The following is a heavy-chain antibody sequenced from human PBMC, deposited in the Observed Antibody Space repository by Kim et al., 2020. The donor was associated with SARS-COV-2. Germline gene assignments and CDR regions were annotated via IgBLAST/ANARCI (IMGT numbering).Heavy chain of an antibody. CDR3: ARHRLYDSSGYYFDY. J-gene: IGHJ4*01. Sequence: SETLSLTCTVSGGSISSSSYYWGWIRQPPGKGLEWIGSIYYSGSTYYNPSLKSRVTISVDTSKNQFSLKLSSVTAADTAVYYCARHRLYDSSGYYFDYWG. CDR2: IYYSGST. V-gene: IGHV4-39*01. CDR1: GGSISSSSYY. D-gene: IGHD3-22*01.